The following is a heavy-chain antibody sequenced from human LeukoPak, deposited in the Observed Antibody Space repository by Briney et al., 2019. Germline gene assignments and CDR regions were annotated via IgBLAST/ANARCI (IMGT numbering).Heavy chain of an antibody. J-gene: IGHJ3*02. V-gene: IGHV4-4*02. CDR2: SYRSGST. CDR3: ARTLDLGQWLQTPSDAFDI. CDR1: GGSISSCNW. Sequence: PSETLSLTCAVSGGSISSCNWWSWVRSPPGKGLGLIWESYRSGSTNYNPSLKSRVTISVDKSKNQFSLKLSSVTAADTAVYYCARTLDLGQWLQTPSDAFDIWGQGTMVTVSS. D-gene: IGHD6-19*01.